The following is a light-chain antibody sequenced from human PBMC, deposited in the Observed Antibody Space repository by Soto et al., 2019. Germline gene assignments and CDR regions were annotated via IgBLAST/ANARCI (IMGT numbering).Light chain of an antibody. CDR1: QSISTH. CDR2: DAS. Sequence: EIVLTQSPDTLSLSPGERATLFCRASQSISTHLAWYQQKPGQAPRLLIYDASNRATGIPPRFSGSGSGTDFTLTVSSLEPEDFAVYYCQQRTTWPLYTFGQGTKLEIK. CDR3: QQRTTWPLYT. V-gene: IGKV3-11*01. J-gene: IGKJ2*01.